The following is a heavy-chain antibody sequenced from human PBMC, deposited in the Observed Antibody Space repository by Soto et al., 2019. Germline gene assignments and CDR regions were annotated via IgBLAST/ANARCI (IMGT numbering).Heavy chain of an antibody. D-gene: IGHD2-15*01. CDR2: SYHSGSP. J-gene: IGHJ6*02. CDR3: AREPVVVVAATRHYYGMDV. V-gene: IGHV4-4*01. CDR1: GCSMLISNW. Sequence: XETRSLTSAVSGCSMLISNWVSWVRQPPVEGLEWIGESYHSGSPNYNPSLKSRVTISVDKSKNQFSLKLSSVTAADTAVYCCAREPVVVVAATRHYYGMDVWGQGTTVTVSS.